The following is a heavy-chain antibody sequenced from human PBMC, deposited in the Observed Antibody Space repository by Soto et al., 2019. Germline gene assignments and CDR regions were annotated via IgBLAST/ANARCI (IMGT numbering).Heavy chain of an antibody. J-gene: IGHJ6*02. D-gene: IGHD3-10*01. CDR3: ARDRGWSYYGSGSYLRYYYYGMDV. V-gene: IGHV3-13*01. CDR2: IGTAGDT. CDR1: GFTFSSYD. Sequence: GGSLRLSCAASGFTFSSYDMHWVRQATGKGLEWVSAIGTAGDTYYPGSVKGRFTISRENAKNSLYLQMNSLRAEDTAVYYCARDRGWSYYGSGSYLRYYYYGMDVWGQGTTVTVSS.